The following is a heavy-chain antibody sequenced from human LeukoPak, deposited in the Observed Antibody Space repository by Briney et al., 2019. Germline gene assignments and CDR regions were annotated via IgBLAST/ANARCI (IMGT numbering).Heavy chain of an antibody. CDR1: GGSFNVYY. CDR2: INHSGST. J-gene: IGHJ6*03. Sequence: SETLSLTCAVYGGSFNVYYWSWIRQPPGKGLEWIGEINHSGSTNYNPSLKSRVTISVDTSKNQFSLKLSSVTAADTAVYYCARSFGTTVTTGYYYYMDVWGKGTTVTVSS. D-gene: IGHD4-17*01. V-gene: IGHV4-34*01. CDR3: ARSFGTTVTTGYYYYMDV.